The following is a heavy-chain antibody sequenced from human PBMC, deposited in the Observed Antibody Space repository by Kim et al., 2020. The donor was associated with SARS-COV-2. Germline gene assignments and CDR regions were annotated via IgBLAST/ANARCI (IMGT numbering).Heavy chain of an antibody. Sequence: SRVTISVDTSKNQFSLKLSSVTAADTAVYYCASAKGYDYVWGSYPQSFDYWGQGTLVTVSS. CDR3: ASAKGYDYVWGSYPQSFDY. J-gene: IGHJ4*02. V-gene: IGHV4-34*01. D-gene: IGHD3-16*02.